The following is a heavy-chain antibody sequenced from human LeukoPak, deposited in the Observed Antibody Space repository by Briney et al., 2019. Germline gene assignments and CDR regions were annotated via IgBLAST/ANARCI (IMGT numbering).Heavy chain of an antibody. Sequence: ASVKVSCKASGYTFTSYYMHWVRQAPGQGLEWMGIINPSGGSTSYAQKFHGRVTMTRDTSTSTVYMELSSLRSEDTAVYYCARQLVATTKFDYWGQGTLVTVSS. CDR2: INPSGGST. D-gene: IGHD5-12*01. CDR1: GYTFTSYY. V-gene: IGHV1-46*01. J-gene: IGHJ4*02. CDR3: ARQLVATTKFDY.